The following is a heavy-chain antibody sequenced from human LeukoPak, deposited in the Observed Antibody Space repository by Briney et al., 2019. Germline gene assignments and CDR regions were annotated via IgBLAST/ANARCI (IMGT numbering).Heavy chain of an antibody. Sequence: ASVKVSCKASGYTFTSYYMHWVRQAPGQGLEWMGIINPSGGSTSYAQKFQGRVTMTRDTSTSTVYMELSSLRSEDTAVYYCARERASDTAMAHFDYWGQGTLVTVSS. CDR2: INPSGGST. CDR3: ARERASDTAMAHFDY. V-gene: IGHV1-46*01. J-gene: IGHJ4*02. D-gene: IGHD5-18*01. CDR1: GYTFTSYY.